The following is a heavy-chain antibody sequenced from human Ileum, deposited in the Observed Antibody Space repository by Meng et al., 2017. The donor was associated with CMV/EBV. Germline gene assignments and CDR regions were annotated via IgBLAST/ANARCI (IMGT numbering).Heavy chain of an antibody. CDR2: IYSSGST. CDR1: GIIVSTSH. CDR3: VRLYCNRMTCYEDY. J-gene: IGHJ4*02. Sequence: AASGIIVSTSHMTWVRHAPGKGLEWVSVIYSSGSTYYGDSVKDRFTTSTDISKNTLHLQMTSLRAEDTAVYYCVRLYCNRMTCYEDYWGQGTLVTVSS. D-gene: IGHD2/OR15-2a*01. V-gene: IGHV3-66*02.